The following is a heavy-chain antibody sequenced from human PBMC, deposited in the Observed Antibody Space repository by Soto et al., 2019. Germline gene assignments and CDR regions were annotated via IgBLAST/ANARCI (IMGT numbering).Heavy chain of an antibody. D-gene: IGHD2-2*01. CDR2: IWYDGSNK. V-gene: IGHV3-33*01. Sequence: PGGSLRLSCAASGFTFSSYGMHWVRQAPGKGLEWVAVIWYDGSNKYYADSVKGRFTISRDNSKNTLYLQMNSLRAEDTAVYYCARSPKYCSSTTCRGYFQHWGQGTLVTVSS. J-gene: IGHJ1*01. CDR1: GFTFSSYG. CDR3: ARSPKYCSSTTCRGYFQH.